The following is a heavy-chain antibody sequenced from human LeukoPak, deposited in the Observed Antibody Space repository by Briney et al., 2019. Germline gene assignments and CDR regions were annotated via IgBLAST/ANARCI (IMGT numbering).Heavy chain of an antibody. D-gene: IGHD2-21*01. J-gene: IGHJ4*02. V-gene: IGHV3-30*03. Sequence: GGSLRLSCAASGFTFRDYGMHWVRQAPGKGLEWVASISYDGSNKVYADSVKGRFTISRDNSKSTLYLQMNSLRAEDTAVYYCDKVRDCGGDCLDYWGQGTLVTVSS. CDR3: DKVRDCGGDCLDY. CDR1: GFTFRDYG. CDR2: ISYDGSNK.